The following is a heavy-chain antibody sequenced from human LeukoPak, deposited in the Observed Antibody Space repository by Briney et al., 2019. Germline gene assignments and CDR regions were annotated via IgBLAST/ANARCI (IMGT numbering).Heavy chain of an antibody. V-gene: IGHV4-59*08. Sequence: PSETLSLTCTVSGGSISSYYWSWLRQPPGQGLEWIGYIYYSGSTNYNPSLKSRVTISVDTSKNQFSLNLISVTAADTAVYYCARHVGRAGDEPYFDYWGQGALVTVSS. CDR1: GGSISSYY. J-gene: IGHJ4*02. CDR2: IYYSGST. CDR3: ARHVGRAGDEPYFDY. D-gene: IGHD4-17*01.